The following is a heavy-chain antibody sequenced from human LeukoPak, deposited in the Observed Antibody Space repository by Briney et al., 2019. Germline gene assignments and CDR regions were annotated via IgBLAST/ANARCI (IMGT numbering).Heavy chain of an antibody. CDR3: ARTYYDILTGHSPHFDY. V-gene: IGHV4-39*01. J-gene: IGHJ4*02. D-gene: IGHD3-9*01. CDR2: TYYSGST. CDR1: GGSISSSSCY. Sequence: SETLSLTCTVSGGSISSSSCYWGWIRQPPGKGLEWIGSTYYSGSTYYNPSLKGRVTISVDTSKNQFSLKLSSVTAADTAVYYCARTYYDILTGHSPHFDYWGPGTLVTVSS.